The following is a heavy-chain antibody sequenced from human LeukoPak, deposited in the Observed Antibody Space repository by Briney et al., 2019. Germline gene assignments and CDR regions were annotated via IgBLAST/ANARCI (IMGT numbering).Heavy chain of an antibody. CDR3: VKDRPNYYGSNGHYYRQNGDY. D-gene: IGHD3-22*01. CDR1: GFTFSSYA. CDR2: ISGSGGST. V-gene: IGHV3-23*01. Sequence: TGGSLRLSCAASGFTFSSYAMSWVRQAPGKGLEWVSAISGSGGSTYYADSVKGRFTISKDNSRDTLYLQMNSLRAGDTAIYYCVKDRPNYYGSNGHYYRQNGDYWGQGTLVAVSS. J-gene: IGHJ4*02.